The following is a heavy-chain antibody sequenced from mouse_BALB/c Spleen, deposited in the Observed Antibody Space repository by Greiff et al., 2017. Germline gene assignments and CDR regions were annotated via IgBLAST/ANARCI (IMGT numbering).Heavy chain of an antibody. V-gene: IGHV3-8*02. CDR1: GYSITSCY. J-gene: IGHJ1*01. CDR3: ARYGGSSVGYGGV. D-gene: IGHD1-1*01. CDR2: ISYSGRT. Sequence: EVMLVESGPSLVKPSQTLSLTCSVSGYSITSCYWNWIRKFPGNKLEYMGYISYSGRTYYNPSLKSRISIIRDTSKNQYYLQLNSVTTEDTATFYCARYGGSSVGYGGVWGAGTTVSVS.